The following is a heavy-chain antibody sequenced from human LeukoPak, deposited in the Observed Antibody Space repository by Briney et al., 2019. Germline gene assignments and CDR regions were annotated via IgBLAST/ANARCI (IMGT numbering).Heavy chain of an antibody. CDR2: ISSSGSTI. J-gene: IGHJ4*02. V-gene: IGHV3-48*03. Sequence: PGGSLRLSCAASGFTFSSYEMNWVRQAPGKGLEWVSYISSSGSTIYYADSVKGRFTISRDNAKNSLYLQMNSLRAEDTAGYYCARDRCSGGSCGLDYWGQGTLVTVSS. CDR1: GFTFSSYE. D-gene: IGHD2-15*01. CDR3: ARDRCSGGSCGLDY.